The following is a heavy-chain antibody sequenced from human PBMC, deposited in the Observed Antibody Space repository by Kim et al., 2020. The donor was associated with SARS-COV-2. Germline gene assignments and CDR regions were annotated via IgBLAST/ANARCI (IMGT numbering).Heavy chain of an antibody. J-gene: IGHJ6*02. V-gene: IGHV4-31*03. CDR3: ARDRYYYGSGSYRITPHYYYYGMDV. D-gene: IGHD3-10*01. Sequence: SETLSLTCTVSGGSISSGGYYWSWIRQHPGKGLEWIGYIYYSGSTYYNPSLKSRVTISVDTSKNQFSLKLSSVTAADTAVYYCARDRYYYGSGSYRITPHYYYYGMDVWGQGTTVTVSS. CDR2: IYYSGST. CDR1: GGSISSGGYY.